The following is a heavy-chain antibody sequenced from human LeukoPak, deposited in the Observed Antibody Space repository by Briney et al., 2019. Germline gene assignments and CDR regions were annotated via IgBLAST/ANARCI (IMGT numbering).Heavy chain of an antibody. V-gene: IGHV4-34*01. CDR1: GGSFSGYY. CDR2: INPRGST. J-gene: IGHJ6*03. Sequence: PSGTLSLTCAINGGSFSGYYVTWIRQAPGKGLEWIGEINPRGSTIHNPSLKSRVTISLDTSKNQFSLKLSSVTAADTAVYYCARETKLLANPQYYFFMDVWGKGTTVTVSS. D-gene: IGHD2-15*01. CDR3: ARETKLLANPQYYFFMDV.